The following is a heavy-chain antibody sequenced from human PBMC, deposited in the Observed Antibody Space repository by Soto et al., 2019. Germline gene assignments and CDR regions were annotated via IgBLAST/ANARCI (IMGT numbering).Heavy chain of an antibody. CDR2: IVVGSGNT. CDR3: AAEYSGSRVLYYYYGMDV. Sequence: QMQLVQSGPEVKKPGTSVKVSCKASGFTFTSSAVQWVRQARGQRLEWIGWIVVGSGNTNYAQKFQERVTITRDMSTSTAYMELSSLRSEDTAVYYCAAEYSGSRVLYYYYGMDVWGQGTTVTVSS. J-gene: IGHJ6*02. V-gene: IGHV1-58*01. D-gene: IGHD1-26*01. CDR1: GFTFTSSA.